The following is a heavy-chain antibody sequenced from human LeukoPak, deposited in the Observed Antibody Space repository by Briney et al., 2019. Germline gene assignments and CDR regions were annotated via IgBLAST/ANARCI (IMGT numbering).Heavy chain of an antibody. CDR2: IYTSGST. V-gene: IGHV4-61*02. CDR1: GGSISSGSYY. Sequence: PSETLSLTCTVSGGSISSGSYYWSWIRQPAGKGLEWIGRIYTSGSTHYNPSLKSRVTISVDTSKNQFSLKLSSVTAADTAVYYCARGGAWLYDSSGNAPGYYYYYYMDVWGKGTTVTVSS. CDR3: ARGGAWLYDSSGNAPGYYYYYYMDV. D-gene: IGHD3-22*01. J-gene: IGHJ6*03.